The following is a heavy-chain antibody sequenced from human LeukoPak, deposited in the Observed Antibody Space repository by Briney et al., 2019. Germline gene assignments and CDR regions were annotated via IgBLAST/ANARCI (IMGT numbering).Heavy chain of an antibody. CDR1: GYTFTAYS. CDR3: ARAGYCSDGKCYTFDY. D-gene: IGHD2-15*01. Sequence: ASAKVSCKASGYTFTAYSMHWVRQAPGQGLEWMGWINPNSGGTDCAQRFQGRVTMTRDTSITMLYMEMSSLTPDDTAVYYCARAGYCSDGKCYTFDYWGQGTLVTVPP. CDR2: INPNSGGT. J-gene: IGHJ4*02. V-gene: IGHV1-2*02.